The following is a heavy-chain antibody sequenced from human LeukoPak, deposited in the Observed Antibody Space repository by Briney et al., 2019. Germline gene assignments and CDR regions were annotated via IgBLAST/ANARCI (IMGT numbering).Heavy chain of an antibody. J-gene: IGHJ4*01. CDR2: IRFDGSEN. Sequence: GGALRLSCVAAGGSFSSYDMHCGRRAPARGVEGMTFIRFDGSENYYADSVKGRFTISRDYSKNTLFLQMSSMIHEDATVYYCGLGKNFGYHYFDFGRQGSLVTVSS. CDR1: GGSFSSYD. V-gene: IGHV3-30*02. CDR3: GLGKNFGYHYFDF. D-gene: IGHD2-2*03.